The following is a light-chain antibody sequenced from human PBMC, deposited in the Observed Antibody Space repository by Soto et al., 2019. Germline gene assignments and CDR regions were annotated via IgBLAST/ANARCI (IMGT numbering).Light chain of an antibody. Sequence: EIVMTQSLATLSVSPGGRATLSCRASQSVKSYLAWYQQRPGQPPRLLIYGASTRATGIPARFSGSGSGTEFSLTISGLQSEDFAVYFCQQYNTWPPRYTFGQGTKLEI. CDR3: QQYNTWPPRYT. CDR2: GAS. CDR1: QSVKSY. J-gene: IGKJ2*01. V-gene: IGKV3-15*01.